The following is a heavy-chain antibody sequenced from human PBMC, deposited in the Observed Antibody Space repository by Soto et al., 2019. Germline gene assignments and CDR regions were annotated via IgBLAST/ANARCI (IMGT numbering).Heavy chain of an antibody. J-gene: IGHJ3*02. D-gene: IGHD5-18*01. CDR3: ARARIQLDDAFDI. Sequence: GGSLRLYCAASGFTFSSYDMHWVRQATGKGLEWVSAIGTAGDTYYPGSVKGRFTISRENSKNSLYLQMNSLRAGDTAVYYCARARIQLDDAFDIWGQGTMVTVSS. CDR2: IGTAGDT. V-gene: IGHV3-13*01. CDR1: GFTFSSYD.